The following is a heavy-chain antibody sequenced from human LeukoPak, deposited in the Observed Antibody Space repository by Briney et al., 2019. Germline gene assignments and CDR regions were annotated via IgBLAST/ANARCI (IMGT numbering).Heavy chain of an antibody. CDR3: ARVHPSIAALSPFDY. J-gene: IGHJ4*02. D-gene: IGHD6-6*01. V-gene: IGHV1-2*06. CDR2: INPNSGGT. CDR1: GYTFTGYY. Sequence: GASVKVSCKASGYTFTGYYMHWVRQAPGQGLEWMGRINPNSGGTNYAQKFQGRVTMTRDTSISTAYMELSRLRSDDTAVYYCARVHPSIAALSPFDYWGQGTLVTVSS.